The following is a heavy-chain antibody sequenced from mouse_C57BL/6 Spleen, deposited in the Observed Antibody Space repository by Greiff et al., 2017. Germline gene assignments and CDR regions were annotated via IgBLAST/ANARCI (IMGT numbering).Heavy chain of an antibody. CDR3: ALYYGNYEGYFDV. Sequence: EVQGVESGGGLVQPGGSLKLSCAASGFTFSDYYMYWVRQTPEKRLEWVAYISNGGGSTYYPDTVKGRFTISRDNAKNTLYLQMSRLKSEDTAMYYCALYYGNYEGYFDVWGTGTTVTVSS. V-gene: IGHV5-12*01. D-gene: IGHD2-1*01. J-gene: IGHJ1*03. CDR2: ISNGGGST. CDR1: GFTFSDYY.